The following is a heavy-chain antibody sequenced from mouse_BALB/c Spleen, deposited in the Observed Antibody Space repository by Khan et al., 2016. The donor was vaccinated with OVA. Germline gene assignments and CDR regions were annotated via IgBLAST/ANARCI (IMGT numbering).Heavy chain of an antibody. Sequence: DVMLVESGGDIVKPGGSLKLSCAASGFTFSTYGMSWVRQTPDKRLEWVATVSTGGHYTYYTDTVKGRFTISRDNAKNTMYLQMSSLGSEDTAIFYCARLAYYYYSEGFAYWGQGTLVTVSA. D-gene: IGHD1-1*01. CDR3: ARLAYYYYSEGFAY. J-gene: IGHJ3*01. CDR2: VSTGGHYT. CDR1: GFTFSTYG. V-gene: IGHV5-6*02.